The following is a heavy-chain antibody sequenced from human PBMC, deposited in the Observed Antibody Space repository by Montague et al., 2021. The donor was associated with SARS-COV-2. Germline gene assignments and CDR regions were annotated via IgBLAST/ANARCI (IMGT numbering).Heavy chain of an antibody. D-gene: IGHD3-9*01. CDR3: AKEAPNYDILTGYYRRGGFDY. J-gene: IGHJ4*02. V-gene: IGHV3-23*01. CDR2: ISGSGGST. Sequence: SLRLSCAASGSTFSSYATSWVRQAPGKGLEWVSAISGSGGSTYYADSVKGRFTISRDNSKKTLYLQMNSLRAEDTAVYYCAKEAPNYDILTGYYRRGGFDYWGQGTLVTVSS. CDR1: GSTFSSYA.